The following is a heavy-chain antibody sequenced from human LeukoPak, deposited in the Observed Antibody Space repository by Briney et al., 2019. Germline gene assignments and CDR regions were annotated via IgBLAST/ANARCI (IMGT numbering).Heavy chain of an antibody. CDR1: GFTFSSNC. CDR3: GRDSNYAMDV. V-gene: IGHV3-74*01. J-gene: IGHJ6*02. Sequence: PGGSLRLSCAASGFTFSSNCMHWVRQAPGKGLVWVSDINSDGSRTNYADSVKGRFTTSRDNAKNTLYLQMNSLRAEDTAVYYCGRDSNYAMDVWGQGTTVTVSS. D-gene: IGHD4-11*01. CDR2: INSDGSRT.